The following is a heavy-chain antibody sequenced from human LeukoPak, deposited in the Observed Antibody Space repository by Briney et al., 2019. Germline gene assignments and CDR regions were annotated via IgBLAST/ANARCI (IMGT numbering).Heavy chain of an antibody. CDR2: INHSGST. D-gene: IGHD4-11*01. Sequence: KASETLSLTCAVYGGSFSGYYWSWIRQPPGKGLEWIGEINHSGSTNYNPSLKSRVTISVDTSKNQFSLKLSSVTAADTAVYYCARGLNLYSNQDYYYYMDVWGKGTTVTVSS. V-gene: IGHV4-34*01. CDR1: GGSFSGYY. J-gene: IGHJ6*03. CDR3: ARGLNLYSNQDYYYYMDV.